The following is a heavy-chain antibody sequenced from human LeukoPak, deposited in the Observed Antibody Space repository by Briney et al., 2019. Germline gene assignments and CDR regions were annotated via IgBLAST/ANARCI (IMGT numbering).Heavy chain of an antibody. CDR1: GYTFTCYY. D-gene: IGHD3-22*01. V-gene: IGHV1-2*06. Sequence: ASVKVSCKASGYTFTCYYMHWVRQAPGQGVEWMVRINPNTGGTNYAHKFQGRVTMTRDTSISTAYMELSRLRSDDTAVYYCARADSIGSSHWGQGTLVTVSS. CDR3: ARADSIGSSH. CDR2: INPNTGGT. J-gene: IGHJ4*02.